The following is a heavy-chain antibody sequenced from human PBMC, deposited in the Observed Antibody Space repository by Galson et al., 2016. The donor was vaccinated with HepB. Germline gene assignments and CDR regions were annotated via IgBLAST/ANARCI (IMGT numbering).Heavy chain of an antibody. CDR1: GYTFIGYY. D-gene: IGHD3-3*01. CDR2: INPSGGST. Sequence: SVKVSCKASGYTFIGYYLHWVRQAPGQGLEWMAIINPSGGSTSYAQEFQGRVTMTRATSTSTIYLEVSSLRFEDTAVYYCARDRYYDFRSGYDPRKNSYFYGMDLWGQGTTVTVSS. CDR3: ARDRYYDFRSGYDPRKNSYFYGMDL. V-gene: IGHV1-46*01. J-gene: IGHJ6*02.